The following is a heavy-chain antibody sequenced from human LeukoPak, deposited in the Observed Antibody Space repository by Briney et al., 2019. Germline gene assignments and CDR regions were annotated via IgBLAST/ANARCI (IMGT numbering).Heavy chain of an antibody. Sequence: PGGSLRLSCAASGFTFSSYAMSWVRQAPGKELEWVSAISGSGGSTYYADSVKGRFTISRDNSKNTLYLQMNSLRAEDTAVYYCAKLYCSGGSCYYYFDYWGQGTLVTVSS. V-gene: IGHV3-23*01. D-gene: IGHD2-15*01. CDR1: GFTFSSYA. CDR2: ISGSGGST. CDR3: AKLYCSGGSCYYYFDY. J-gene: IGHJ4*02.